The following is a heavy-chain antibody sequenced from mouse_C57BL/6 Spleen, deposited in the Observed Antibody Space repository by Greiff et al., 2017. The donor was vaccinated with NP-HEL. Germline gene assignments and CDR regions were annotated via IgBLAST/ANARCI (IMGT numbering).Heavy chain of an antibody. D-gene: IGHD2-3*01. CDR3: ARGDGYPAWFAY. V-gene: IGHV5-17*01. CDR2: ISSGSSTI. J-gene: IGHJ3*01. Sequence: EVQGVESGGGLVKPGGSLKLSCAASGFTFSDYGMHWVRQAPEKGLEWVAYISSGSSTIYYADTVKGRFTLYRDNAKNTLFLQMTSLRYEDTAMYYWARGDGYPAWFAYWGQGTLVTVSA. CDR1: GFTFSDYG.